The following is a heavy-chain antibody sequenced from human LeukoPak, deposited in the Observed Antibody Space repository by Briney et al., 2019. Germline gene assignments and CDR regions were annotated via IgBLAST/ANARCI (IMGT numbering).Heavy chain of an antibody. J-gene: IGHJ5*02. CDR2: INHSGST. CDR1: GGSFSGYY. V-gene: IGHV4-34*01. Sequence: SETLSLTRAVYGGSFSGYYWSWIRQPPGKGLEWIGEINHSGSTNYNPSLKSRVTISVDTSKNQFSLNLNSVTAADTAVYYCARMGHSGDSSWSTFDPWGQGTLVTVSS. D-gene: IGHD6-13*01. CDR3: ARMGHSGDSSWSTFDP.